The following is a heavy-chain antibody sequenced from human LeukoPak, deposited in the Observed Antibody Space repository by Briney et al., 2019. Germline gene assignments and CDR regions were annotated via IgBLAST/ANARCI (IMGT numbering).Heavy chain of an antibody. CDR2: IYYSGST. CDR1: GGSISSYY. V-gene: IGHV4-59*08. J-gene: IGHJ4*02. Sequence: SETLSLTCTVSGGSISSYYWSWIRQPPGKGLEWIGYIYYSGSTNYNPSLKSRVSISVDTSKNQFSLILTSVTAADTAVYYCARVDIVATIHFDYWGQGTLVTVSS. CDR3: ARVDIVATIHFDY. D-gene: IGHD5-12*01.